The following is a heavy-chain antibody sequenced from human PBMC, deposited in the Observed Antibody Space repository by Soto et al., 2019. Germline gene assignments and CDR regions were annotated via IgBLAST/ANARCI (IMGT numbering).Heavy chain of an antibody. V-gene: IGHV3-21*01. Sequence: GGSLRLACAASGFTFSTYTMTWVRQAPGKGLEWVSSISSSSSYIYYADSVKGRFTISRDNAKNSLYLQMNSLRAEDTAVYYCARDCSSTSCYPAAGDYWGQGTLVTVSS. CDR1: GFTFSTYT. CDR3: ARDCSSTSCYPAAGDY. J-gene: IGHJ4*02. D-gene: IGHD2-2*01. CDR2: ISSSSSYI.